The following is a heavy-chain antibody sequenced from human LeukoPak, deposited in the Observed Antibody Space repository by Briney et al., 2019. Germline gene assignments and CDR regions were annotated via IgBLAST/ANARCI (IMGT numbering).Heavy chain of an antibody. D-gene: IGHD4-17*01. CDR1: GFTFSSYS. Sequence: QPGGSLRLSCAASGFTFSSYSMNWVRQAPGKGLEWVSYISSSSSTIYYADSEKGRFTISRDNAKNSLYLQMNSLRAEDTAVYYCARPLYGGVDYWGQGTLVTVSS. CDR3: ARPLYGGVDY. J-gene: IGHJ4*02. CDR2: ISSSSSTI. V-gene: IGHV3-48*04.